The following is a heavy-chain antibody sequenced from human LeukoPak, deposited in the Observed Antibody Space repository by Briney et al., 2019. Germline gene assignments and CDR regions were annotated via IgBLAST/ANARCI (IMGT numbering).Heavy chain of an antibody. V-gene: IGHV4-59*12. CDR2: IYYSGST. Sequence: SETLSLTCAVYGASFSDYYWSWIRQPPEKGLEWIGYIYYSGSTNYNPSLKSRVTISVDTSKNQFSLKLSSVTAADTAVYYCASRRFGVVWRWGQGTLVTVSS. CDR1: GASFSDYY. J-gene: IGHJ4*02. CDR3: ASRRFGVVWR. D-gene: IGHD3-3*01.